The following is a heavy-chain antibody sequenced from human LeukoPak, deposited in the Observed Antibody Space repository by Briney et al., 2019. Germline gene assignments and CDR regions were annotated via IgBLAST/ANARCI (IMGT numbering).Heavy chain of an antibody. V-gene: IGHV4-31*03. CDR3: ARVQYLRPDVEWFDP. CDR2: IYYSGST. Sequence: SQTLSLTCTVSGGSISSGGYYWSWIRQHPGKGLEWIGYIYYSGSTYYNPSLKGRVTISVDTSKNQFSLKLSSVTAADTAVYYCARVQYLRPDVEWFDPWGQGTLVTVSS. D-gene: IGHD4-11*01. CDR1: GGSISSGGYY. J-gene: IGHJ5*02.